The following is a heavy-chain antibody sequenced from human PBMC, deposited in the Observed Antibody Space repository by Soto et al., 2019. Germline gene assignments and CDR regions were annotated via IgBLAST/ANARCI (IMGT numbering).Heavy chain of an antibody. CDR1: REPITASCSN. CDR3: AKLVRDDVRRSDLDH. D-gene: IGHD3-10*02. V-gene: IGHV4-39*01. Sequence: SETLSLPCTVSREPITASCSNWAWIRQPPGKGLEWIGTFYCSGTTPQNPPLRSRITIAGDTSRNQFSLNLRSVTAADSGVYYCAKLVRDDVRRSDLDHWGQGTLVTVSS. J-gene: IGHJ4*02. CDR2: FYCSGTT.